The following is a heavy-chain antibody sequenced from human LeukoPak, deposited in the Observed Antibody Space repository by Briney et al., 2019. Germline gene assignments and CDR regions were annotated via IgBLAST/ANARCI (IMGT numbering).Heavy chain of an antibody. CDR3: AMGDSNGYYSSY. D-gene: IGHD3-22*01. V-gene: IGHV1-69*05. J-gene: IGHJ4*02. CDR1: GGTFSSYA. CDR2: IIPIFGTA. Sequence: SVKASCKASGGTFSSYAISWVRQAPGQGLEWMGRIIPIFGTANYAQKFQGRVTITTDESTSTAYMELSSLRSEDTAVYYCAMGDSNGYYSSYWGQGTLVTVSS.